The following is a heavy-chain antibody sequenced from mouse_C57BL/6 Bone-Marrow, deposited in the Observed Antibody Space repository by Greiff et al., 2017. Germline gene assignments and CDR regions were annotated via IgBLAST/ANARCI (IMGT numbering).Heavy chain of an antibody. Sequence: VQLKESGGDLVKPGGSLKLSCAASGFTFSSYGMSCVRQTPDKRLEWVATISSGGSYTYYPDSVKGRFTISRDNAKHTLYLQMSSLKSEDTAMYYCARRPERYGSSYGYWYFDVWGTGTTVTVSS. CDR2: ISSGGSYT. CDR3: ARRPERYGSSYGYWYFDV. D-gene: IGHD1-1*01. J-gene: IGHJ1*03. CDR1: GFTFSSYG. V-gene: IGHV5-6*01.